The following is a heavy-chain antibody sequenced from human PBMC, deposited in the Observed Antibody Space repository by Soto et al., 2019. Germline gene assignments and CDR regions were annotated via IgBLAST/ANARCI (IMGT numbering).Heavy chain of an antibody. CDR2: IIPIFDTG. J-gene: IGHJ4*02. V-gene: IGHV1-69*13. CDR3: AREKSGNYDILTGYYDY. D-gene: IGHD3-9*01. Sequence: SVKVSCKASGVTFSNYAISWVRQAPGQGLEWMGGIIPIFDTGNYAQKFQGRVTITADESTGTAYMELSSLRSEDTAAYYCAREKSGNYDILTGYYDYWGQGTLVTVSS. CDR1: GVTFSNYA.